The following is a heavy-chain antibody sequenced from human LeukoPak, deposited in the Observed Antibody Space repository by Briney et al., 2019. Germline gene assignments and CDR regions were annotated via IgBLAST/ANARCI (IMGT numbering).Heavy chain of an antibody. Sequence: ASVKVSCKASGYTFTSYYMHWVRQAPGQGLEWMGIINPSGGSTSYAQKFQGRVTMTRDTSTSTVYMELSSLRSEDTAVYYCARVTSRPGAYGDHFDYWGQGTLVTVSS. CDR2: INPSGGST. CDR3: ARVTSRPGAYGDHFDY. CDR1: GYTFTSYY. J-gene: IGHJ4*02. V-gene: IGHV1-46*01. D-gene: IGHD4-17*01.